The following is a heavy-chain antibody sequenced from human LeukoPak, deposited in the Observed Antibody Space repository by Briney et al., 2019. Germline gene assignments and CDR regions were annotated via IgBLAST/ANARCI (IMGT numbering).Heavy chain of an antibody. J-gene: IGHJ4*02. CDR3: ARDIQYYDFWSDYDY. V-gene: IGHV1-69*04. D-gene: IGHD3-3*01. CDR1: GGTFSSYA. CDR2: IIPILGIA. Sequence: SVKVSCKASGGTFSSYAISWVRQAPGQGLEWMGRIIPILGIANYAQKFQGRVTITADKSTSTAYMELSSLRSEDTAVYYCARDIQYYDFWSDYDYWGRGTLVTVSS.